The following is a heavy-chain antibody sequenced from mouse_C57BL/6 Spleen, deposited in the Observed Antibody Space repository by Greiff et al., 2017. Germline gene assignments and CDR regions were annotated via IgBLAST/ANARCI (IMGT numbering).Heavy chain of an antibody. J-gene: IGHJ2*01. Sequence: VQLQQPGAELVRPGSSVKLSCKASGYTFTSYWMHWVKQRPIQGLEWIGNIDPSDSETHYNQNVKDKATLTVDKSSSTAYMQLSSLTSEDSAVYYWASSNGISFRDFWYWGQGITLTLSS. CDR3: ASSNGISFRDFWY. V-gene: IGHV1-52*01. D-gene: IGHD1-1*01. CDR1: GYTFTSYW. CDR2: IDPSDSET.